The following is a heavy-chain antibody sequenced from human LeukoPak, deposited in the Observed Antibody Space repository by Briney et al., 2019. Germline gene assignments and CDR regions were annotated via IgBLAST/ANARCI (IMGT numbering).Heavy chain of an antibody. CDR2: MSYSGGT. D-gene: IGHD7-27*01. CDR1: GGSISGYY. J-gene: IGHJ4*02. V-gene: IGHV4-59*12. Sequence: SETLFLTCTVSGGSISGYYWSWIRQPPGKGLEWIAYMSYSGGTNYNPSLSLKGRVTISVDTSKNQFSLKLSSVTAADTAVYYCARSTPSGANWGLFDYWGQGTLVTVSS. CDR3: ARSTPSGANWGLFDY.